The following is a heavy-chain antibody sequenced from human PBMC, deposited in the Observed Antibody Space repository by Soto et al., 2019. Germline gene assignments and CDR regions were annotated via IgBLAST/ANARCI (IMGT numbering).Heavy chain of an antibody. CDR1: GGTFSSYA. J-gene: IGHJ6*02. CDR2: IIPIFGTA. Sequence: GASVKVSCKASGGTFSSYAISWVRQAPGQGLEWMGGIIPIFGTANYAQKFQGRVTITADESTSTAYMELSSLRSEDTAVYYCARRVVIPVAYYYGMDVWGQGTTVTVSS. D-gene: IGHD3-22*01. V-gene: IGHV1-69*13. CDR3: ARRVVIPVAYYYGMDV.